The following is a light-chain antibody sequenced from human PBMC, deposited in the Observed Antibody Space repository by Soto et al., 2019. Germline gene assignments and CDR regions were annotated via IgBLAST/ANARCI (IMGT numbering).Light chain of an antibody. CDR3: ISYTSSSTLV. J-gene: IGLJ3*02. Sequence: QSVLTQPASVSGSPGQSITISCTGTSSDAGGYNYVSWYQQHPGKAPKLMIYEVSNRPSGVSNRFSGSESGNTASLTISGLQAEDEADYYCISYTSSSTLVFGGGTKLTVL. CDR1: SSDAGGYNY. V-gene: IGLV2-14*01. CDR2: EVS.